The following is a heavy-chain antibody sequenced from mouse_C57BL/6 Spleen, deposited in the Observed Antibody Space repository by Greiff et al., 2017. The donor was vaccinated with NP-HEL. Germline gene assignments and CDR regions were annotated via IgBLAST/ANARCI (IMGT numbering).Heavy chain of an antibody. Sequence: QVQLQQSGAELVRPGTSVKMSCKASGYTFTNYWIGWAKQRPGHGLEWIGDIYPGGGYTNYNEKFKGKATLTADKSSSTAYMQFSSLTSEDSAIYYCARRGTTVVGYFDYWGQGTTLTVSS. D-gene: IGHD1-1*01. CDR2: IYPGGGYT. CDR3: ARRGTTVVGYFDY. V-gene: IGHV1-63*01. CDR1: GYTFTNYW. J-gene: IGHJ2*01.